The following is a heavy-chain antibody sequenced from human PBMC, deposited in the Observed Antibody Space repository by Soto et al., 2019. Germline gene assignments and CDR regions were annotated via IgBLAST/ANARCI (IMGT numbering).Heavy chain of an antibody. V-gene: IGHV4-31*03. CDR1: GGSISSGGYY. J-gene: IGHJ4*02. Sequence: QVQVQESGPGLVKPSQTLSLTCTVSGGSISSGGYYWSWIRQHPGKGLEWIGYIYYSGSTYYNPSLKSRVTISVDTSKNQFSLKLSSVTAADTAVYYCAREIEGYYDSSGLLDYWGQGTLVTVSS. CDR3: AREIEGYYDSSGLLDY. CDR2: IYYSGST. D-gene: IGHD3-22*01.